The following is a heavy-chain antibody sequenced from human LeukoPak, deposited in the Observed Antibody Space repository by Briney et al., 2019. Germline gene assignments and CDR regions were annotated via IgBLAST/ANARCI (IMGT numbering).Heavy chain of an antibody. Sequence: PSETLSLTCNASGGSISSYYWSWIRQPPGKGLEWIGYICYSGSTNYNPSLKSRVTISVDTSTTQFALKLSSVTAADTAVYYCAACPTTLPTPFDYWGQGTLVTVSS. CDR2: ICYSGST. J-gene: IGHJ4*02. V-gene: IGHV4-59*01. CDR3: AACPTTLPTPFDY. D-gene: IGHD4-11*01. CDR1: GGSISSYY.